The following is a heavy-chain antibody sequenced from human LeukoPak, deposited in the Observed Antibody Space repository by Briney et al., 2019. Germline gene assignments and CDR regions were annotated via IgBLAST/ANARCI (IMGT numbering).Heavy chain of an antibody. Sequence: SETLSLTCTVSGGSISSYYWSWIRQPPGKGLEWIGYIYYSGSTNYNPSLKGRVTISVDTSKNQFSLKLSSVTAADTAVYYCARAPGPNLGGDCQGPFDYWGQGTLVTVSS. CDR1: GGSISSYY. D-gene: IGHD2-21*02. J-gene: IGHJ4*02. CDR3: ARAPGPNLGGDCQGPFDY. CDR2: IYYSGST. V-gene: IGHV4-59*01.